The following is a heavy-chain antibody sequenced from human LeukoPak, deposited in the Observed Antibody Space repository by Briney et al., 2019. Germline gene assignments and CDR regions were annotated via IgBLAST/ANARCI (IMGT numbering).Heavy chain of an antibody. D-gene: IGHD3-10*01. J-gene: IGHJ4*02. CDR3: ARDRGIKVAESFDY. CDR1: GFTFSSYG. V-gene: IGHV3-30*03. CDR2: ISYDGSNK. Sequence: GGSLRLSCAASGFTFSSYGMHWVRQAPGKGLEWVAVISYDGSNKNDADSVKGRFTIFRDNSKNTLYLQMNSLRAEDTAVYYCARDRGIKVAESFDYWGQGTLVTVSS.